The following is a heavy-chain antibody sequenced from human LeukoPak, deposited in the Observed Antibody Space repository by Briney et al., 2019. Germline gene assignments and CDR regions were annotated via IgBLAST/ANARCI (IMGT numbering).Heavy chain of an antibody. CDR3: ALSSSWYGGFFDY. CDR2: ISYDGSNK. V-gene: IGHV3-30*03. Sequence: GGSLRLSYAASGFTFSSYGMHWVRQAPGKGLEWVAVISYDGSNKYYADSVKGRFTISRDNSKNTLYLQMNSLRAEDTAVYYCALSSSWYGGFFDYWGQGTLVTVSS. D-gene: IGHD6-13*01. CDR1: GFTFSSYG. J-gene: IGHJ4*02.